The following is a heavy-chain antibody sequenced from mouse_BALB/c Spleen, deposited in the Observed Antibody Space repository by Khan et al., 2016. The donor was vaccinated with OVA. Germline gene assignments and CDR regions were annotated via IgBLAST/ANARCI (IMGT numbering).Heavy chain of an antibody. CDR1: GYTFTTYT. D-gene: IGHD2-14*01. CDR3: AKEGAYYWSEGWFSY. Sequence: VQLQESGAELARPGASVKMSCKASGYTFTTYTMHWVKQRPGQGLEWIGYINPSNGYTNYNQKFKDKSTLTADKSSSTAYMQLSSLTSDYSAVYYCAKEGAYYWSEGWFSYWGQGTLVTVSA. CDR2: INPSNGYT. J-gene: IGHJ3*01. V-gene: IGHV1-4*01.